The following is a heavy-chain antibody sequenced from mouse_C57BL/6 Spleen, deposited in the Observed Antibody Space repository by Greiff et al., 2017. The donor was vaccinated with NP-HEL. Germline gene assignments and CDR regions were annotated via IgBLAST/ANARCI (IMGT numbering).Heavy chain of an antibody. Sequence: QVQLQQPGAELVKPGASVKLSCKASGYTFTSYWMQWVKQRPGQGLEWIGEIDPSDSYTNSNQKFKGKATLTVDTSSSTAYMQLSSLTSEDAAVYYCAKAEGNYLDYWGQGTTLTVSS. CDR1: GYTFTSYW. CDR3: AKAEGNYLDY. CDR2: IDPSDSYT. J-gene: IGHJ2*01. V-gene: IGHV1-50*01.